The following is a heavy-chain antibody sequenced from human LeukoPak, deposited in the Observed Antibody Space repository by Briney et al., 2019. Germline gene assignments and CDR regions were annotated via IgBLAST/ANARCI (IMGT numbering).Heavy chain of an antibody. V-gene: IGHV4-59*08. D-gene: IGHD3-10*01. CDR1: GGSISNYY. Sequence: SETLSLTCTVSGGSISNYYWTWIRQPPGKGLEWIGYIYYSGSTNYNPSLKSRVTISVDTSKNQFSLKLNSVTAADTAVYYCARRAYGSGSFNRYYFDYWGQGTLVAVSS. CDR3: ARRAYGSGSFNRYYFDY. CDR2: IYYSGST. J-gene: IGHJ4*02.